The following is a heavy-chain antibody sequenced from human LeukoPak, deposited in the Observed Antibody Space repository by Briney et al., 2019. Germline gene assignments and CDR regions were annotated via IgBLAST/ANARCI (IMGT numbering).Heavy chain of an antibody. V-gene: IGHV4-59*01. D-gene: IGHD4-11*01. CDR3: ARTITVTRGYYYGMDV. CDR2: IYYSVSPDYT. Sequence: SETLSLTCTVSGGSISSYYWSWIRQPPGKGLEWIGYIYYSVSPDYTNYNPSLKSRVTISADTSKNQFSLKLSSVTAADTAVYYCARTITVTRGYYYGMDVWGQGTTVTVSS. CDR1: GGSISSYY. J-gene: IGHJ6*02.